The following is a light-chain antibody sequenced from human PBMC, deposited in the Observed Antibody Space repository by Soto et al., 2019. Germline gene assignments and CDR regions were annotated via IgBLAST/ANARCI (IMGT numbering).Light chain of an antibody. CDR3: MQALQTPIT. Sequence: IVMTQTPLSLSVTPGEPASISCRSSQSLLHSNGYNYLDWYLQKPGQSPQLLIYLGSNRASGVPDRFSGSGSGTDFTLKISRVEAEDVGVYYCMQALQTPITFGQGTRLE. V-gene: IGKV2-28*01. J-gene: IGKJ5*01. CDR2: LGS. CDR1: QSLLHSNGYNY.